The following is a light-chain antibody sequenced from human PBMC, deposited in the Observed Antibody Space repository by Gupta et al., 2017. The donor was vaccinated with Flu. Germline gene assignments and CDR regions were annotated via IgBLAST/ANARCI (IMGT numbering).Light chain of an antibody. CDR2: EVN. V-gene: IGLV2-14*01. CDR3: TSYTGSTTLV. CDR1: SSDVGGYNY. J-gene: IGLJ3*02. Sequence: QSALTQPASVSGFPGQSITISCLGTSSDVGGYNYVSWYQQYPGKAPKLMIYEVNNRPSGVSHRFSGSKSGNTASLIISGLQPEDEADYYCTSYTGSTTLVFGGGTKLTVV.